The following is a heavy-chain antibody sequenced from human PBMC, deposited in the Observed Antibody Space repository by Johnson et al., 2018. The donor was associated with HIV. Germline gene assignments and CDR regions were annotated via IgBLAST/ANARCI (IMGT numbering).Heavy chain of an antibody. J-gene: IGHJ3*02. D-gene: IGHD3-10*01. CDR2: ISSSGSNK. Sequence: QVHLVESGGGLVKPGESLRLSCAASGFTFNDYYISWIRQAPGKGLECVSYISSSGSNKYYADSVKGRFTISRDNAKNTLFLQVNSLRTEDTAVYYCARDGNYYGLSGAFDIWGQGTMVTVSS. CDR3: ARDGNYYGLSGAFDI. CDR1: GFTFNDYY. V-gene: IGHV3-11*04.